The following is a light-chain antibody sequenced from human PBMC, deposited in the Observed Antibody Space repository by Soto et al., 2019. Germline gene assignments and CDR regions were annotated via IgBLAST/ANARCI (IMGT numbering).Light chain of an antibody. J-gene: IGLJ1*01. CDR2: DGT. V-gene: IGLV2-11*01. Sequence: QSALAQPRSVSGSPGQLLTISCTGTSSDVDDYRCVSWYQQYPGKAPKLVIYDGTKRPSGVPDRFSGSNSGNTASLTISGLQAEDEAHYYCCSYVTTPEIFGTGTKVTVL. CDR3: CSYVTTPEI. CDR1: SSDVDDYRC.